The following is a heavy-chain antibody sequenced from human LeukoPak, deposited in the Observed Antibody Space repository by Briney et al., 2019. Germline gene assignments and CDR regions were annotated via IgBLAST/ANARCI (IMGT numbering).Heavy chain of an antibody. Sequence: GGSLRLSCAASGFTFSSYEMNWVRQAPGKGLEWVSYISTSSSYIYYADSVKGRFTISRDNAKNSLYLQMNSLRAEDTAVYYCARDLGEAVADYWGQGTLVTVSS. CDR2: ISTSSSYI. V-gene: IGHV3-21*05. J-gene: IGHJ4*02. CDR3: ARDLGEAVADY. CDR1: GFTFSSYE. D-gene: IGHD6-19*01.